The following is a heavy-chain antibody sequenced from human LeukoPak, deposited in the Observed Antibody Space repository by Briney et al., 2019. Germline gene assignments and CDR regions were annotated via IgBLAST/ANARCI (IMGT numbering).Heavy chain of an antibody. CDR2: ISSSSSTI. D-gene: IGHD6-13*01. Sequence: GGSLRLSCAASGFTFSSYSMNWVRQAPGKGLEWVSYISSSSSTIYYADSVKGRFTISRDNAKNSLYLQMNSLRAEDTAVYYCASFPRSRAAAGTNYWGQGTLVTVSS. V-gene: IGHV3-48*04. J-gene: IGHJ4*02. CDR1: GFTFSSYS. CDR3: ASFPRSRAAAGTNY.